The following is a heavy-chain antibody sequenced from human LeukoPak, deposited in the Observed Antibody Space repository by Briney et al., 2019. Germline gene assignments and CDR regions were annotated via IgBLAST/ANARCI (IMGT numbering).Heavy chain of an antibody. CDR1: GFTFNSYW. V-gene: IGHV3-23*01. CDR2: IRGGGTSE. D-gene: IGHD4-17*01. J-gene: IGHJ3*02. Sequence: GGSLRLSCTASGFTFNSYWMHWVRQVPGKGLVWVSAIRGGGTSEFYADSVKGRFRISRDNSKDTLFLQMNSLRAEDTAVYYCARDPNGDYIGAFDMWGPGTMVTVSS. CDR3: ARDPNGDYIGAFDM.